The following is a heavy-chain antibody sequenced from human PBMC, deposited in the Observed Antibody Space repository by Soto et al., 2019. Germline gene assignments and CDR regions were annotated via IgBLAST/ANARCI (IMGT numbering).Heavy chain of an antibody. Sequence: GGSLRLSCAASGFTFSSYAMPWVRQAPGKGLEWVAVISYDGSNKYYADSVKGRFTISRDNSKNTLYLQMNSLRAEDTAVYYCARDRTMVRGVRDKNWFDPWGQGTLVTVSS. J-gene: IGHJ5*02. D-gene: IGHD3-10*01. CDR3: ARDRTMVRGVRDKNWFDP. V-gene: IGHV3-30-3*01. CDR1: GFTFSSYA. CDR2: ISYDGSNK.